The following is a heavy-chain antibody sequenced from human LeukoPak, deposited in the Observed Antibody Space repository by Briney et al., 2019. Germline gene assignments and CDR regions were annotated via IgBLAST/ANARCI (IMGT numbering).Heavy chain of an antibody. CDR1: GLTVSSNY. J-gene: IGHJ3*02. CDR2: IYSGGST. Sequence: GGSLRLSCAASGLTVSSNYMSWVRQAPGKGLEWVSVIYSGGSTYYADSVKGRFTISRDNSKNTLYLQMNSLRAEDTAVYYCARVFSYREGAFDIWGQGTMVTVSS. CDR3: ARVFSYREGAFDI. D-gene: IGHD1-26*01. V-gene: IGHV3-66*02.